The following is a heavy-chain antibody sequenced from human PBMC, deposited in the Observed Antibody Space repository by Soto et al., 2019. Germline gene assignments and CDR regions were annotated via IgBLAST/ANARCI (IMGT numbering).Heavy chain of an antibody. Sequence: SETLSLTCTVSGASISSFYWSWIRQPPGKGLEWIGYIFHSGSTNYNPSLKSRATISVDTSKNLFSLKLSSVTAADTAVYYCARDQNGSPHFDYWGQGTLVTGSS. CDR1: GASISSFY. J-gene: IGHJ4*02. CDR2: IFHSGST. V-gene: IGHV4-59*01. CDR3: ARDQNGSPHFDY. D-gene: IGHD1-26*01.